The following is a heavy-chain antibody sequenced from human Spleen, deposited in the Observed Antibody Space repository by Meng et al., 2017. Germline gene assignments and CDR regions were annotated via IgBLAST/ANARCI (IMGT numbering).Heavy chain of an antibody. Sequence: GGSLRLSCAASGFTFSSYAMSWVRQAPGKGLEWVSAISGSGGSTYYADSVKGRFTISRDNSKNTLYLQTNSLRAEDTAVYYCAKLGLRGPIAYMDVWGQGTMVTVSS. D-gene: IGHD4-17*01. V-gene: IGHV3-23*01. CDR1: GFTFSSYA. CDR2: ISGSGGST. CDR3: AKLGLRGPIAYMDV. J-gene: IGHJ6*02.